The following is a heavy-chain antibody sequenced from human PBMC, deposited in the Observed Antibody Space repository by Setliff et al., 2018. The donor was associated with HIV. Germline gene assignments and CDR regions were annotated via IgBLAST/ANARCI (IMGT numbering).Heavy chain of an antibody. J-gene: IGHJ6*03. V-gene: IGHV4-39*01. D-gene: IGHD3-3*01. CDR3: ARRKLTYYDFWSGYGDYYYYYMDV. CDR1: GDSVSSNTYY. Sequence: SETLSLTCTVSGDSVSSNTYYWGWIRQPPGKGLEWIGSIYYSGKTKYNPSLKSRVAISVDTSKNQFSLKLTSVTAADTAVYYCARRKLTYYDFWSGYGDYYYYYMDVWGKGTTVTVSS. CDR2: IYYSGKT.